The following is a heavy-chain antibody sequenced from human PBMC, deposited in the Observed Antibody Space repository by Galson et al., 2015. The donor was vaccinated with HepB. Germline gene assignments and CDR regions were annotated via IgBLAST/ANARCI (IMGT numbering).Heavy chain of an antibody. D-gene: IGHD3-10*01. Sequence: SVKVSCKASGYTFTNYAMNWVRQAPGRGLEWMGWINTNTENPTYAQGFTGRFVFSLDTSVSTAYLQISSLKAEDTAVYYCARGVLWFGSYYYYYYGMDVWGQGTTVTVSS. CDR2: INTNTENP. V-gene: IGHV7-4-1*02. J-gene: IGHJ6*02. CDR3: ARGVLWFGSYYYYYYGMDV. CDR1: GYTFTNYA.